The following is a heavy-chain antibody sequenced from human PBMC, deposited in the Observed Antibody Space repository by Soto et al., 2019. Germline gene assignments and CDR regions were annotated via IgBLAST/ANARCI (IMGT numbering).Heavy chain of an antibody. CDR1: GLTFTNAW. CDR3: VSSGYYHGVEV. Sequence: EVQLVESGGGLGKPGGSLRLSCEASGLTFTNAWMTWVRQAPGKGLEWIGRIKSKTDGGRIDYAAPGKGRFSISRDDSKNTLYLQMNSLKTEDTAVYYWVSSGYYHGVEVWGQGTTVIVSS. J-gene: IGHJ6*02. CDR2: IKSKTDGGRI. D-gene: IGHD2-15*01. V-gene: IGHV3-15*07.